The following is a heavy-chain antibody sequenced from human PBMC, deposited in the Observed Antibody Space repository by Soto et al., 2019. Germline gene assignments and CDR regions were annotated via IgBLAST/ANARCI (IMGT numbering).Heavy chain of an antibody. CDR3: ARGIATGQLDP. J-gene: IGHJ5*02. CDR1: GYTFTRYT. V-gene: IGHV1-3*01. Sequence: AAVKVSCKASGYTFTRYTMNCVRQAPGQRLEWMGWINPDNGNTKSSQKFQDRVIITRDTSASTAYMDLSSLRSEDTAVYYCARGIATGQLDPWGQGALVTVSS. D-gene: IGHD2-15*01. CDR2: INPDNGNT.